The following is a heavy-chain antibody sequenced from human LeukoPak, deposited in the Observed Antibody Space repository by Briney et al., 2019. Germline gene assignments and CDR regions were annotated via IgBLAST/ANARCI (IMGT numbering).Heavy chain of an antibody. CDR3: ARVVAGAVDY. J-gene: IGHJ4*02. Sequence: SETLSLTCTVSGGSISSYYWSWIRQPPGKGLECIGYIYYSGSTNYNPSLKSRVTISVDTSKNQFSLKLSSVTAADTAVYYCARVVAGAVDYWGQGTLVTVSS. V-gene: IGHV4-59*01. CDR1: GGSISSYY. D-gene: IGHD6-19*01. CDR2: IYYSGST.